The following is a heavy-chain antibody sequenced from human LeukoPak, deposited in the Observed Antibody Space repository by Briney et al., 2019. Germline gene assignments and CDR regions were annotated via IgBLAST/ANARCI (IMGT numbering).Heavy chain of an antibody. J-gene: IGHJ4*02. CDR3: ATGYSSTWYYYDY. D-gene: IGHD6-13*01. CDR2: SYHTGST. Sequence: PSETLSLTCTVSGDSISIYYWSWIRQPPGKGLEWIGYSYHTGSTNYNPSLKSRVTISVDKSKNQFSLKLSSVTAGDTAVYYCATGYSSTWYYYDYWGQGTLVTVSS. V-gene: IGHV4-59*01. CDR1: GDSISIYY.